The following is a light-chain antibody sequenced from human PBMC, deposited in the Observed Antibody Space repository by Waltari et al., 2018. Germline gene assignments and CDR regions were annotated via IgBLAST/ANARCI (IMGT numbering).Light chain of an antibody. CDR2: NAS. CDR1: QSISRG. CDR3: QQYRSYPLT. Sequence: DIQMTQSPSTLSASVGERVTNTGRASQSISRGLAWCQQQPEKAPNLLIYNASTLQRGIPSSFSGFPSGTEFTLTISSLQPDDFATYFCQQYRSYPLTFGVGTKVEI. J-gene: IGKJ4*01. V-gene: IGKV1-5*03.